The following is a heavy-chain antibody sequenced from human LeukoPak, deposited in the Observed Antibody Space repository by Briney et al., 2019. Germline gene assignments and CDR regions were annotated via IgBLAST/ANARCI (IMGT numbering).Heavy chain of an antibody. CDR2: ISWKSGTI. V-gene: IGHV3-9*01. CDR3: AKDNRRHYTSGPNPDSLH. Sequence: GGSLRLSCAGSGFIFNNYAMHWVRQPPGKGLEWVSGISWKSGTIDYADSVRGRFTISRDNAKNSLYLQMDSLRVEDTAFYYCAKDNRRHYTSGPNPDSLHWGQGALVTVSS. D-gene: IGHD6-19*01. J-gene: IGHJ4*02. CDR1: GFIFNNYA.